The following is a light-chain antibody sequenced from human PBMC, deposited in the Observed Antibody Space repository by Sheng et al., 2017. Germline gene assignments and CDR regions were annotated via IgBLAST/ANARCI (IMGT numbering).Light chain of an antibody. CDR2: GAS. J-gene: IGKJ1*01. CDR3: LQYDTSPET. CDR1: QSVSTK. V-gene: IGKV3D-15*01. Sequence: EIVMTQSPATLSVSPGERATLSCRASQSVSTKLAWYQQKPGQAPRLLILGASTRPAGIPDRFSGSGSGTDFTLTITRLEPEDFALYYCLQYDTSPETFGQGTKVEMK.